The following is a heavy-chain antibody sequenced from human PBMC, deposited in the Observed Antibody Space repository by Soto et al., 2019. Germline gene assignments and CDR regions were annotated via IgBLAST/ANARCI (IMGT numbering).Heavy chain of an antibody. CDR1: GGSVSSGSYY. J-gene: IGHJ4*02. Sequence: PSETLSLTCTVSGGSVSSGSYYWIWIRHPPGKGLEWIGYIYYSGSTNYNPSLKSRVTISVDTSKNQFSLKLSSVTAADTAVYYCARGPYYDFWSGYPDYWGQGTLVTVSS. V-gene: IGHV4-61*01. D-gene: IGHD3-3*01. CDR3: ARGPYYDFWSGYPDY. CDR2: IYYSGST.